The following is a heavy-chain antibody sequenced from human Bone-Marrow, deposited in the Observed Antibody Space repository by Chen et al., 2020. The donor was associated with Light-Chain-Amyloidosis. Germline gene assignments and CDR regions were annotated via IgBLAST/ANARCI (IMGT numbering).Heavy chain of an antibody. CDR3: AREGTAMGRGQFLNFFYYMDV. V-gene: IGHV4-61*02. CDR1: GASMTNGRHY. D-gene: IGHD5-18*01. CDR2: IYTSGNT. J-gene: IGHJ6*03. Sequence: GSGPGLVKPSQTLSLPCSVSGASMTNGRHYWSWIRLPAGKGLEWIGRIYTSGNTNYIPSLKSRVTISVDTSQNQFSLKLNSVTAADTAVYYCAREGTAMGRGQFLNFFYYMDVWGKGTTVTVSS.